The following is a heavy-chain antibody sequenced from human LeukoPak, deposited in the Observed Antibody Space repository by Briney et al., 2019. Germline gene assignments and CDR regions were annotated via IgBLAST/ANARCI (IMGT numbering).Heavy chain of an antibody. V-gene: IGHV4-34*01. J-gene: IGHJ6*02. Sequence: SETLSLTCAVYGVSFSGYYWSWVRQPPGKGLEWIGEINHSGSTNYNPSLKSRVTISVDTSKNQFSLKLSSVTAADTAVYYCARWAYYYYGMDVWGQGTTVTVSS. CDR2: INHSGST. CDR3: ARWAYYYYGMDV. CDR1: GVSFSGYY.